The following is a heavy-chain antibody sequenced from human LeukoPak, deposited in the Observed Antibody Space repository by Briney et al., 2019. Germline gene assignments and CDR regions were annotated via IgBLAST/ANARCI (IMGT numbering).Heavy chain of an antibody. V-gene: IGHV4-34*01. Sequence: SETLSLTCGVNGGSFSGYYWNWIRQTPGKGLEWIGEINHSGSTNYNPSLKRRVTISVDTSQKQFSLRLTSVTAADTAVYYCARGRYLTTLGGAAAGFLDSWGQGTLVTVSS. CDR3: ARGRYLTTLGGAAAGFLDS. CDR1: GGSFSGYY. J-gene: IGHJ4*02. D-gene: IGHD6-13*01. CDR2: INHSGST.